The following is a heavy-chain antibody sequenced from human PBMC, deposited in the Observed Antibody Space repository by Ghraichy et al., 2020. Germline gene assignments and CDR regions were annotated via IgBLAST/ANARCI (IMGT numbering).Heavy chain of an antibody. V-gene: IGHV3-30*18. CDR1: GFTFSSYG. J-gene: IGHJ4*02. D-gene: IGHD4-17*01. CDR3: AKDLIMTTVTRSYFDY. Sequence: GGSLRLSCAASGFTFSSYGMHWVRQAPGKGLEWVAVISYDGSNKYYADSVKGRFTISRDNSKNTLYLQMNSLRAEDTAVYYCAKDLIMTTVTRSYFDYWGQGTLVTVSS. CDR2: ISYDGSNK.